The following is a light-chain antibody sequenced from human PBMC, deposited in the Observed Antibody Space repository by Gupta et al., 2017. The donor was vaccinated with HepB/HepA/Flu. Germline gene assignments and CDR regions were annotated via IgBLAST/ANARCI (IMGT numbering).Light chain of an antibody. Sequence: TLSCRASQSVSSNLAWYQQTPGQAPRLLIYGASTRATGIPARFSGSGSGTEFTLTISSLQSEDFAVYYCQQYNNWPPCSFGQGTKLEIK. CDR1: QSVSSN. J-gene: IGKJ2*04. CDR3: QQYNNWPPCS. V-gene: IGKV3-15*01. CDR2: GAS.